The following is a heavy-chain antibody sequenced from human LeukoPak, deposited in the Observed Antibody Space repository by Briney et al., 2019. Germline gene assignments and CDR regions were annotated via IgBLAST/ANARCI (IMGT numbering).Heavy chain of an antibody. CDR2: VNHSGDT. V-gene: IGHV4-34*01. CDR3: ARGDPKTVVQGVLGIKYHYYYMDV. Sequence: PSETLSLTCAVYGGSFSGYYWSWIRQPPGKGLEWIGEVNHSGDTNYNPSLKSRVTISVDTSKNQFSLKLSSVTAAATSVYYCARGDPKTVVQGVLGIKYHYYYMDVWGKGTTVTVSS. J-gene: IGHJ6*03. D-gene: IGHD3-10*01. CDR1: GGSFSGYY.